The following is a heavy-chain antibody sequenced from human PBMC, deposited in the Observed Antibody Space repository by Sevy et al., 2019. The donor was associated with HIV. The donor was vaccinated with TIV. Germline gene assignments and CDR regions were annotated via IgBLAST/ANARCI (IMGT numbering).Heavy chain of an antibody. D-gene: IGHD2-8*01. Sequence: GGSLRLSCEASGFTFSKYSMSWVRQAPGKGLEWVSTFSFGCGRINYADSVKGRFTISRDDSKNTLYWQMNSMRAEDTAVYYCAREGCTKPHDYWGQGPLVTVSS. V-gene: IGHV3-23*01. CDR2: FSFGCGRI. J-gene: IGHJ4*02. CDR1: GFTFSKYS. CDR3: AREGCTKPHDY.